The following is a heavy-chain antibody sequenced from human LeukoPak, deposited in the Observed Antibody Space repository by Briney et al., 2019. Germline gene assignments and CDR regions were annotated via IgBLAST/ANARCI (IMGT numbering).Heavy chain of an antibody. V-gene: IGHV3-23*01. CDR2: IGSSGGSK. J-gene: IGHJ4*02. CDR1: GFTFSNYG. D-gene: IGHD3-9*01. Sequence: GGSLRLSCAASGFTFSNYGMSWVRQAPGKGLEWVSAIGSSGGSKYYTDSVKGRFTVSRDNSKNTLYLEMNSLRAEDTAVYYCAKDRIASGYDILTGYYNPVSTIFDYWGQGTLVTVSS. CDR3: AKDRIASGYDILTGYYNPVSTIFDY.